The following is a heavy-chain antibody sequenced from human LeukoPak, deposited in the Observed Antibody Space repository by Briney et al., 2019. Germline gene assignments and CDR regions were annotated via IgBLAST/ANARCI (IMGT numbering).Heavy chain of an antibody. J-gene: IGHJ4*02. V-gene: IGHV4-39*01. CDR3: VTQAVDSCDYYSYIDY. D-gene: IGHD3-22*01. CDR1: GGSISSSSYY. CDR2: IYYSGST. Sequence: SETLSLTCTVSGGSISSSSYYWGWIRQPPGNGLELIGSIYYSGSTYYTPSLKSRGTISLDTSKSQFSLKLSSVTVSDTAMYSCVTQAVDSCDYYSYIDYWGQATLATVSS.